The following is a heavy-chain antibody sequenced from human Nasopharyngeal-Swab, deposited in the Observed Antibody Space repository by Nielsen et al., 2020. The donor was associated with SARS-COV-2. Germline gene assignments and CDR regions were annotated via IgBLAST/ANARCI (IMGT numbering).Heavy chain of an antibody. CDR2: ISGSGGST. D-gene: IGHD3-3*01. V-gene: IGHV3-23*01. Sequence: GGSLRLSCAASGFTFITYAMSWVRQAPGKRLQWVSAISGSGGSTYYADSVKGRFTISRDNAKNTLYLQMNTLRAEDTAVYYCVRQQVPYYDFWSGSNPGFDSWGQGTLVTVSS. CDR3: VRQQVPYYDFWSGSNPGFDS. J-gene: IGHJ4*02. CDR1: GFTFITYA.